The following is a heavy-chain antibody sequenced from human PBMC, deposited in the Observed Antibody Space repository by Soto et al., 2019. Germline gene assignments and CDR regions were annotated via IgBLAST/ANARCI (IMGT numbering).Heavy chain of an antibody. CDR1: GFTLRTYA. CDR3: ARELTVFGVVTPAY. Sequence: QVQLVESGGGVVQPGRSLRLSCTASGFTLRTYAMHWVRQAPGKGLEWVAVISYDGKFEYYGDSVKGRFTISRDNSRNTVYLQMNSLTTEDTAVYYCARELTVFGVVTPAYWGQGTLVTVSS. D-gene: IGHD3-3*01. J-gene: IGHJ4*02. CDR2: ISYDGKFE. V-gene: IGHV3-30*04.